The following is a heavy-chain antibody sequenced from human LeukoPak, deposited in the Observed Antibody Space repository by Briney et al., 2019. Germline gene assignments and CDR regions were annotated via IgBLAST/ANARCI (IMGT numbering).Heavy chain of an antibody. CDR1: GGSISNTNW. Sequence: SETLSLTCGVSGGSISNTNWWGRVRQPPGQGLGWIGEISLTGLTHYNPSLESRVTVSLDKSKNQLSLNLTSVTAADTAVYYCSRENGAFSPFGYWGQGTLVTV. J-gene: IGHJ4*02. V-gene: IGHV4-4*02. D-gene: IGHD2-8*01. CDR2: ISLTGLT. CDR3: SRENGAFSPFGY.